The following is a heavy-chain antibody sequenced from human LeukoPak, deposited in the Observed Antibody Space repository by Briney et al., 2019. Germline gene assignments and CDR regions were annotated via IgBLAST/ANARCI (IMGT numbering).Heavy chain of an antibody. D-gene: IGHD2-15*01. CDR2: IYHSGST. Sequence: PSQTLSLTCAVSGGSISSGGYSWSWIRQPPGKGLEWIVYIYHSGSTYYNPSLKSRVTISVDRSKNQFSLKLSSVTAADTAVYYCARGISYCSGGSCYSVPAVDWFDPWGQGTLVTVSS. V-gene: IGHV4-30-2*01. J-gene: IGHJ5*02. CDR3: ARGISYCSGGSCYSVPAVDWFDP. CDR1: GGSISSGGYS.